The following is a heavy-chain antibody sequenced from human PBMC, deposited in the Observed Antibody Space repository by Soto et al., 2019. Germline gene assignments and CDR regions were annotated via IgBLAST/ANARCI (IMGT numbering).Heavy chain of an antibody. J-gene: IGHJ5*02. CDR1: GFTFSSYA. CDR3: EKAKDSGYVDRKFDP. Sequence: EVQLLESGGGLVQPGGSLRLSCAASGFTFSSYAMSWVRQAPGKGLEWVSAISGSGGSTYYADSVKGRFTISRDNSKNTRYLQMNSLRAEDTAVYYCEKAKDSGYVDRKFDPWGQGTLVTVSS. D-gene: IGHD5-18*01. V-gene: IGHV3-23*01. CDR2: ISGSGGST.